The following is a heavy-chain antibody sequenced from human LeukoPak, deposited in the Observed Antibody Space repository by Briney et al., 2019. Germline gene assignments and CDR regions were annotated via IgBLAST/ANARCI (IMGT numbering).Heavy chain of an antibody. CDR3: ARGIAAADLDY. V-gene: IGHV3-48*03. CDR2: ISSSGSTI. D-gene: IGHD6-13*01. Sequence: GGSLRLSCAASGFTFSSYEMNWVRQAPGKGLEWVSYISSSGSTIYYADSVKGRFTISRDNAKNSLYLQMNCLRAEDTAVYYCARGIAAADLDYWGQGTLVTVSS. CDR1: GFTFSSYE. J-gene: IGHJ4*02.